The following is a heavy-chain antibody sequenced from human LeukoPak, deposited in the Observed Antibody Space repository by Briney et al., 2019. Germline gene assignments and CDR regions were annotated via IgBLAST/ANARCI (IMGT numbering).Heavy chain of an antibody. V-gene: IGHV1-2*02. CDR1: GYTFTGYY. CDR2: INPNSGGT. D-gene: IGHD6-13*01. CDR3: ARDLAIAAAGTHYYYYGMDV. Sequence: ASVKVSCKASGYTFTGYYMHWVRQAPGQGLEWMGWINPNSGGTNYAQKFQGRVTMTRDTSISTAYIELSRLRSDDTAVYYCARDLAIAAAGTHYYYYGMDVWGQGTTVTVSS. J-gene: IGHJ6*02.